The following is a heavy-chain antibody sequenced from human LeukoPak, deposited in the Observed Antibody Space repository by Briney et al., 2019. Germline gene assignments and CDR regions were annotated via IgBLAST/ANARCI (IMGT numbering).Heavy chain of an antibody. V-gene: IGHV1-2*02. CDR1: GYTFTGYL. J-gene: IGHJ4*02. Sequence: ASVKVSCKASGYTFTGYLMHWVRQAPGQGLEWMGWISPNSGGANYARKFQGRVTMTRDTSISTVFLEVSRLRSDDAAVYYCARGLGTVTTLNYYVADWGQGTLVTVSS. CDR3: ARGLGTVTTLNYYVAD. CDR2: ISPNSGGA. D-gene: IGHD4-17*01.